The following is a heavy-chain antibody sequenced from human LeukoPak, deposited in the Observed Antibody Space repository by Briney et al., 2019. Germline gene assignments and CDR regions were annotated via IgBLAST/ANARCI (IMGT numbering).Heavy chain of an antibody. CDR3: ARGLGGLWYGMDV. Sequence: SETLSLTCAVYGGSFSGYYWSWIRHPPGKGLEWIGEINHSGSTNYNPSLKSRVTISVDTSKNQFSLKLSSVTAADTAVYYCARGLGGLWYGMDVWGQGTTVTVSS. CDR1: GGSFSGYY. V-gene: IGHV4-34*01. CDR2: INHSGST. D-gene: IGHD1-26*01. J-gene: IGHJ6*02.